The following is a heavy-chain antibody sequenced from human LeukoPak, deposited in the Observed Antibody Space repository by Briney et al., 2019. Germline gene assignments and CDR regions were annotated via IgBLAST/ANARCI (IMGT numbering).Heavy chain of an antibody. V-gene: IGHV3-30*18. J-gene: IGHJ4*02. CDR3: AKEGDSSGYYRYFDY. Sequence: GRSLRLSCAASGVTFSSYGMHWVRQAPGKGLEWGAVISYDGSNKYYADSVKGRFTISRDNSKNTLYLQMNSLRAEDTAVYYCAKEGDSSGYYRYFDYWGQGTLVTVSS. CDR2: ISYDGSNK. D-gene: IGHD3-22*01. CDR1: GVTFSSYG.